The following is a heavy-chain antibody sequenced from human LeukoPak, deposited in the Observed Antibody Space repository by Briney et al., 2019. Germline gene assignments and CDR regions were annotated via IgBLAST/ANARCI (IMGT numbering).Heavy chain of an antibody. CDR2: VYYSGST. CDR1: GDSMSNYY. V-gene: IGHV4-59*01. D-gene: IGHD6-19*01. CDR3: ARGGAVAGKGRFDY. Sequence: KTSETLSLTCTVSGDSMSNYYWSWIRQPPGKGLEWIGYVYYSGSTNYNPSLKSRVTISVDTSKKHFSLNLSSVTAADTAVYYCARGGAVAGKGRFDYWGQGTLVTVSS. J-gene: IGHJ4*02.